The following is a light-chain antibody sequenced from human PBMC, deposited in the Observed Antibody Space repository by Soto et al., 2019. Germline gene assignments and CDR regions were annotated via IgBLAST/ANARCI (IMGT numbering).Light chain of an antibody. CDR1: QSVSSS. CDR3: QQRSNWRMYT. CDR2: DAS. J-gene: IGKJ2*01. Sequence: EIVLTQSPATLSLSPGERATLSCRASQSVSSSLAWYQQKPGQAPRLLIYDASNRATGIPARFSGSGSGTDVTLTISSLEPEDFAVYYGQQRSNWRMYTVGQGTKLEIK. V-gene: IGKV3-11*01.